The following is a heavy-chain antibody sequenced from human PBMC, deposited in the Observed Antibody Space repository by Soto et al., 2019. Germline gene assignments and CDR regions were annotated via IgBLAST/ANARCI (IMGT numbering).Heavy chain of an antibody. Sequence: SQTLSLTCTISGASISSLYWSWVRQPPGKGLEWIGYIHYSGSTSYNPSLKSRVTMLVDTSKNQFSLRLSSVTAADTAVYYCARGGWSMDVWGQGTTVTVSS. CDR2: IHYSGST. D-gene: IGHD2-15*01. CDR1: GASISSLY. V-gene: IGHV4-59*11. CDR3: ARGGWSMDV. J-gene: IGHJ6*02.